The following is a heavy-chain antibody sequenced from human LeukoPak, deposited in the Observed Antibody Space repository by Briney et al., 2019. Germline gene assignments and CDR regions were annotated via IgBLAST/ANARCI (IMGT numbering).Heavy chain of an antibody. CDR2: IYYSGST. Sequence: SETLSLTCTVSGASLSSYYWNWIRQPPGKGLEWIGYIYYSGSTNYNPSLKSRVTMSVDTSNNQCSLKLSSVTAAYTAVYYCAREYSSGGAFDIWGQGTMVTVSS. CDR3: AREYSSGGAFDI. D-gene: IGHD6-19*01. CDR1: GASLSSYY. J-gene: IGHJ3*02. V-gene: IGHV4-59*01.